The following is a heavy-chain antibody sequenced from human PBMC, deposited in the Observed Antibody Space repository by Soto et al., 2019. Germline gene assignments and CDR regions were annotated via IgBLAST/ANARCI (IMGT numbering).Heavy chain of an antibody. D-gene: IGHD2-2*03. J-gene: IGHJ6*02. CDR2: IYPGGSDT. Sequence: GESLKISCKGSGYSFTSYWIGWVRQMPGKGLEWMGIIYPGGSDTRYSPSFQGQVTISADKSISTAYLQWSSLKAPDTAMYYCARFGRGMGVLDIVVVPAAVSYYYYGMDVWGQGTTVTVSS. V-gene: IGHV5-51*01. CDR1: GYSFTSYW. CDR3: ARFGRGMGVLDIVVVPAAVSYYYYGMDV.